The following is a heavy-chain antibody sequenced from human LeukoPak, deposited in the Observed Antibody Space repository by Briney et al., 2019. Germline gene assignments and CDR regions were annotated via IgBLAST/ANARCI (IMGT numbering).Heavy chain of an antibody. Sequence: GGSLRLSCAASGFTFSSYSMNWVRQAPGKGLEWVSSISSSSYIYYADSVKGRFTISRDNAKNSLYLQMNSLRAEDTAVYYCARVTVSSSWYYGMDVWGQGTTVTVSS. CDR1: GFTFSSYS. J-gene: IGHJ6*02. CDR2: ISSSSYI. V-gene: IGHV3-21*01. CDR3: ARVTVSSSWYYGMDV. D-gene: IGHD6-13*01.